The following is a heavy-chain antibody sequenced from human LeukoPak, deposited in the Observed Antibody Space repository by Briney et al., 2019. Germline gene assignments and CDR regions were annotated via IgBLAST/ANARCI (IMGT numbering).Heavy chain of an antibody. D-gene: IGHD6-13*01. V-gene: IGHV4-59*01. J-gene: IGHJ4*02. CDR1: GASITNYY. CDR2: IYYSGGT. Sequence: PSETLSLTCTVPGASITNYYWSWIRQPPGKGLEWIGFIYYSGGTNYNPSLKSRVTISLDMSKNRFSLNLSPVTAADTAVYYCARGEAASKSSSSWYADYWGQGTLVTVSS. CDR3: ARGEAASKSSSSWYADY.